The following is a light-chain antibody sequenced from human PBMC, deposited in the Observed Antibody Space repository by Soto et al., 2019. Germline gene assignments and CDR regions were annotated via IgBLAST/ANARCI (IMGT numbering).Light chain of an antibody. J-gene: IGKJ5*01. CDR1: QSVSSY. CDR2: DAS. Sequence: VLTQSPGTLSLAPGERATLSCRASQSVSSYLAWYQQKPGQAPRLLIYDASSRATGIPDRFSGSGSGTDFTLTISRLEPEDFAVYYCQQYGGSSGNTFGQGTRLEI. CDR3: QQYGGSSGNT. V-gene: IGKV3-20*01.